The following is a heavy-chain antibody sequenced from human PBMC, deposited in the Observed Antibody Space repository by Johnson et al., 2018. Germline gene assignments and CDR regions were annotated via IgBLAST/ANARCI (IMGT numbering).Heavy chain of an antibody. CDR3: ARYGSTNAVDI. V-gene: IGHV4-34*01. CDR1: GGSFSGYY. Sequence: QVQLQQWGAGLLKPSETLSLTCAVYGGSFSGYYWSWIRQPPGKGLEWIGEINRSGSTNYKPSLKSRVTISVDTSNNQFSLKLTSVTAADPAVYYWARYGSTNAVDIWGQGTMVTVSS. D-gene: IGHD1-7*01. J-gene: IGHJ3*02. CDR2: INRSGST.